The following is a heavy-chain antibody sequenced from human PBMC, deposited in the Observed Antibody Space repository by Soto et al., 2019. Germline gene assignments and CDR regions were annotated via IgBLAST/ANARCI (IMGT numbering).Heavy chain of an antibody. CDR1: GGSISSGGYY. J-gene: IGHJ3*02. D-gene: IGHD3-22*01. CDR3: ARVSTVVVPVLRDPSAFDI. V-gene: IGHV4-31*03. CDR2: IYYSGST. Sequence: QVQLQESGPGLVKPSQTLSLTCTVSGGSISSGGYYWSWIRQHPGKGLEWIGYIYYSGSTYYNPSLKSRVTISVDTSKNQFSLKLSSVTAADTAVYYCARVSTVVVPVLRDPSAFDIWGQGTMVTVSS.